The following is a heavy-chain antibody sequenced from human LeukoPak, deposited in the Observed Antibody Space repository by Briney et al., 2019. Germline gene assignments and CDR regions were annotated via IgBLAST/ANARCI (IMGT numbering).Heavy chain of an antibody. J-gene: IGHJ6*03. CDR2: IWYGGSNK. Sequence: SGGSLRLSCAASGFTFSSYGMHWVRQAPGKGLEWVAVIWYGGSNKYYADSVKGRFTISRDNSKNTLHLQMNSLRAEDTAVYYCAKLAVAGMGYYYMDVWGKGTTVTVSS. V-gene: IGHV3-30*02. CDR3: AKLAVAGMGYYYMDV. D-gene: IGHD6-19*01. CDR1: GFTFSSYG.